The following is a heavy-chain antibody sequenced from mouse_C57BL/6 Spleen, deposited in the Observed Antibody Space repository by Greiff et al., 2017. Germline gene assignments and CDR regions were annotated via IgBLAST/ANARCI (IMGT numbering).Heavy chain of an antibody. CDR2: IYPGDGDT. CDR1: GYAFSSYW. D-gene: IGHD2-4*01. V-gene: IGHV1-80*01. CDR3: ARSDYDYGRPWFAY. Sequence: VMLVESGAELVKPGASVKISCKASGYAFSSYWMNWVKQRPGKGLEWIGQIYPGDGDTNYNGKFKGKATLTADKSSSTAYMQLSSLTSEDSAVYFCARSDYDYGRPWFAYWGQGTLVTVSA. J-gene: IGHJ3*01.